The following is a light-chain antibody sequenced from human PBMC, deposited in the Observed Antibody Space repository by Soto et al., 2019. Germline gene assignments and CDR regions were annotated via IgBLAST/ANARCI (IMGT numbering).Light chain of an antibody. CDR3: NSYRTVSTYV. Sequence: QSALTQPASVSGSPGQSITIACTGTSSDIGGYNFVSWYQQHPGKAPKLLIYDVANRPSGVSNRFSGSKSGNTASLTISGLQAEDEAHYYCNSYRTVSTYVFGSGTKVTVL. CDR1: SSDIGGYNF. V-gene: IGLV2-14*01. J-gene: IGLJ1*01. CDR2: DVA.